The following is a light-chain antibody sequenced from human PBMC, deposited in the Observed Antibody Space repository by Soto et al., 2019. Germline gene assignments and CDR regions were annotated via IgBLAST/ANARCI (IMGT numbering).Light chain of an antibody. CDR3: QQYNSLYWT. Sequence: MQMSQSPSTLSGYVGDRVTITCRASQTISSWLAWYQQKPGKAPKLLIYKASTLKSGVPSRFSGSGSGTEFTLTIGSLQPDDFATYYCQQYNSLYWTFGQGTKVDIK. CDR1: QTISSW. J-gene: IGKJ1*01. V-gene: IGKV1-5*03. CDR2: KAS.